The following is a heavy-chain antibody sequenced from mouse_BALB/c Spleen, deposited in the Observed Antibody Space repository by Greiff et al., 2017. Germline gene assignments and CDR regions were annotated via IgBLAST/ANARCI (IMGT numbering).Heavy chain of an antibody. CDR1: GYTFTDYE. CDR2: IDPETGGT. J-gene: IGHJ2*01. Sequence: VQLQQSGAELVRPGASVTLSCKASGYTFTDYEMHWVKQTPVHGLEWIGAIDPETGGTAYNQKFKGKATLTADKSSSTAYMELRSLTSEYSAVYYCTRGSLDYWGQGTTLTVSS. V-gene: IGHV1-15*01. CDR3: TRGSLDY.